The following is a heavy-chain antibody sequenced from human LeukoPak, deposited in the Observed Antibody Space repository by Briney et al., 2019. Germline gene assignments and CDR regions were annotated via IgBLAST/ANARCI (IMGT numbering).Heavy chain of an antibody. V-gene: IGHV3-66*01. CDR2: IYSGGST. Sequence: PGGSLRLSCAASGFTVSSNYMSWVRQAPGKGLEWVSVIYSGGSTYYADSVKGRFTISRDNSKNTLYLQMNSLRAEDTAVYYCASLLGYGSGSYGGYFDYWGQGTLVTVSS. J-gene: IGHJ4*02. CDR3: ASLLGYGSGSYGGYFDY. D-gene: IGHD3-10*01. CDR1: GFTVSSNY.